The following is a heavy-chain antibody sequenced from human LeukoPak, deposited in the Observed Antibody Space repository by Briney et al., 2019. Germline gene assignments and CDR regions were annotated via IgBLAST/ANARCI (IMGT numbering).Heavy chain of an antibody. CDR3: ARDYATDIVVVVAAKTPPDY. V-gene: IGHV3-30*04. Sequence: PGGPLRLSCAASGFTFSSYAMHWVRQAPGKGLEWVAVISYDGSNKYYADSVKGRFTISRDNSKNTLYLQMNSLRAEDTAVYYCARDYATDIVVVVAAKTPPDYWGQGTLVTVSS. J-gene: IGHJ4*02. CDR1: GFTFSSYA. CDR2: ISYDGSNK. D-gene: IGHD2-15*01.